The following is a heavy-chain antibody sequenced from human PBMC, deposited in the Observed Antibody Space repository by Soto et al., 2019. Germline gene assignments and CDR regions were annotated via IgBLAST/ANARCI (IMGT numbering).Heavy chain of an antibody. CDR3: ARHSGSYFRDY. D-gene: IGHD1-26*01. Sequence: QEAWPLRWSGSGGLTSSEHWLVWLRQPPGKGLEWIGEIYHSGSTNYNPSLKSRVTISVDKSKNQFSLNLNSVTAADTAVYYCARHSGSYFRDYWGQGTLVTVS. CDR2: IYHSGST. J-gene: IGHJ4*02. V-gene: IGHV4-4*03. CDR1: GGLTSSEHW.